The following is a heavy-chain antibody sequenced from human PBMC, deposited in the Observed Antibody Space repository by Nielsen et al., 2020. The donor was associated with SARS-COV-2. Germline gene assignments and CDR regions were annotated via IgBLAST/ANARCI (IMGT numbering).Heavy chain of an antibody. CDR2: IYYSGST. CDR3: ARSEYSLFYYYMDV. J-gene: IGHJ6*03. V-gene: IGHV4-59*01. Sequence: SETLSLTCTVSGGSISSYYWSWIRQPPGKGLEWIGYIYYSGSTNYNPSLKSRVTISVDMSKNQLSLKLTSVTTADTAVYYCARSEYSLFYYYMDVWGKGTTVTVSS. D-gene: IGHD5-18*01. CDR1: GGSISSYY.